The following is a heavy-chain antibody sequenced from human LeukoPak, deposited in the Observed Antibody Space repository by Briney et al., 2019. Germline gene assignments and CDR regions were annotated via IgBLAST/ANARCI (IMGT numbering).Heavy chain of an antibody. J-gene: IGHJ6*03. CDR3: AKDAYGGATFYYYMDV. Sequence: GRSLRLSCAGSGFTFDDYAMHWVRQTPGKGLEWVSGISWNSGNIAYADFVGGRFTISRDNAKNSLSLQMNSLSDEDTAVYYCAKDAYGGATFYYYMDVWGKGTTVTVSS. CDR2: ISWNSGNI. D-gene: IGHD3-16*01. CDR1: GFTFDDYA. V-gene: IGHV3-9*01.